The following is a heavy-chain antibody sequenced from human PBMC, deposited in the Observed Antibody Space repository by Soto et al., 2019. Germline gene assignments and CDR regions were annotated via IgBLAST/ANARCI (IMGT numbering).Heavy chain of an antibody. V-gene: IGHV4-34*01. D-gene: IGHD6-13*01. CDR2: INHSGST. Sequence: SETLSLTCAVYGGSFSGYYWSWICQPPGKGLEWIGEINHSGSTNYNPSLKSRVTISVDTSKNQFSLKLSSVTAADTAVYYCARTYSSSWSPFDYWGQGTLVTVSS. CDR1: GGSFSGYY. J-gene: IGHJ4*02. CDR3: ARTYSSSWSPFDY.